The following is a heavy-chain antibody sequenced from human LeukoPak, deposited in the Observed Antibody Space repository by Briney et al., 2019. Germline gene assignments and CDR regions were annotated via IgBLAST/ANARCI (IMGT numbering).Heavy chain of an antibody. CDR1: GYTFTGYY. CDR2: INPNSGGT. CDR3: ARDPYCSSMEDDF. Sequence: GASVKVSCKASGYTFTGYYMHWVRQAPGQGLEWMGRINPNSGGTNYAQKFQGRVTMTRDTSISTAYMELSRLRSDDTAVYYCARDPYCSSMEDDFWGQGTLVTVSS. J-gene: IGHJ4*02. D-gene: IGHD6-6*01. V-gene: IGHV1-2*06.